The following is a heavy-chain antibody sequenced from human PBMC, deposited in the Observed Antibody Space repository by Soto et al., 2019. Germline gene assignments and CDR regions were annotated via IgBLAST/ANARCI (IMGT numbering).Heavy chain of an antibody. CDR2: IYYSGST. D-gene: IGHD2-15*01. V-gene: IGHV4-39*07. Sequence: SETLSLTCTVSGCSISSSSYYWGWIRQPPGKGLEWIGCIYYSGSTYYNPSLKSRVTISVDTSKNQFSLKLSSVTAADTAVYYCARSYRRYCSGGSCYSYYYYYMDVWGKGTTVTVSS. CDR3: ARSYRRYCSGGSCYSYYYYYMDV. J-gene: IGHJ6*03. CDR1: GCSISSSSYY.